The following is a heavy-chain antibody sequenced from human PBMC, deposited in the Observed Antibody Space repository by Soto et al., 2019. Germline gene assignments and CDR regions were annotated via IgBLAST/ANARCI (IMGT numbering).Heavy chain of an antibody. CDR2: ISYDGSNK. V-gene: IGHV3-30*03. CDR3: ATSHHITRWLQPYYFDY. J-gene: IGHJ4*02. D-gene: IGHD5-12*01. Sequence: GGSLRLSCAASGFTFSSYGMHWVRQAPGKGLEWVAVISYDGSNKYYADSVKGRFTISRDNSKNTLYLQMNSLRAEDTAVYYCATSHHITRWLQPYYFDYWGQGTLVTVSS. CDR1: GFTFSSYG.